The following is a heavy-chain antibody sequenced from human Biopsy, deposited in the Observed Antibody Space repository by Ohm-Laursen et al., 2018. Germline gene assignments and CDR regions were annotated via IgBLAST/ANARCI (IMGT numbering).Heavy chain of an antibody. CDR3: AREIDSTGYYGLTY. CDR1: GGTFNSHV. J-gene: IGHJ4*02. Sequence: GASVKVSCKVSGGTFNSHVITWVRQAPGQGPEWLGGIIPIFGTANYAQKFQGRVTITADESTNTAYMELSSLRSADTAKYYCAREIDSTGYYGLTYWGPGTLVIVSS. V-gene: IGHV1-69*13. D-gene: IGHD3-22*01. CDR2: IIPIFGTA.